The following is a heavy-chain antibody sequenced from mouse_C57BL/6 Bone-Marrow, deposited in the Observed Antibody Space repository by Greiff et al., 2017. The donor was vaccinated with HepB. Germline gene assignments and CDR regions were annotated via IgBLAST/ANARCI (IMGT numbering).Heavy chain of an antibody. J-gene: IGHJ1*03. V-gene: IGHV1-7*01. D-gene: IGHD2-4*01. CDR3: ASSMITTRYFDV. Sequence: QVQLKESGAELAKPGASVKLSCKASGYTFTSYWMHWVKQRPGQGLEWIGYINPSSGYTKYNQKFKDKATLTADKSSSTAYMQLSSLTYEDSAVYYCASSMITTRYFDVWGTGTTVTVSS. CDR1: GYTFTSYW. CDR2: INPSSGYT.